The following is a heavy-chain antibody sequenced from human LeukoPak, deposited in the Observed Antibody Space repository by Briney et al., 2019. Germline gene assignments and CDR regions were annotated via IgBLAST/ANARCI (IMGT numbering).Heavy chain of an antibody. CDR3: AATYGDHIFDY. Sequence: GGSLRLSCAASGFTFSSYSMNWVRQAPGKGLEWVSYISSSSSTIYYADSVKGRFTISRDNAKNSLYLQMNSLRSEDTAVYYCAATYGDHIFDYWGQGTLVTVSS. J-gene: IGHJ4*02. V-gene: IGHV3-48*01. CDR2: ISSSSSTI. D-gene: IGHD4-17*01. CDR1: GFTFSSYS.